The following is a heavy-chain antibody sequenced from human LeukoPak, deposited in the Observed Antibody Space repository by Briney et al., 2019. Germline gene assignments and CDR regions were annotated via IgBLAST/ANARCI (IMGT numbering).Heavy chain of an antibody. D-gene: IGHD3-3*01. V-gene: IGHV4-59*01. CDR3: ARDRVFWSGYRIYYYYGMDV. J-gene: IGHJ6*02. CDR2: IYYSGST. CDR1: GGSISSYY. Sequence: PSETLSLTCTVSGGSISSYYWSWIRQPPGKGLEWIGYIYYSGSTNYNPSLKSRVTISVDTSKNQFSLKLSSVTAADTAVYYCARDRVFWSGYRIYYYYGMDVWGQGTTVTVSS.